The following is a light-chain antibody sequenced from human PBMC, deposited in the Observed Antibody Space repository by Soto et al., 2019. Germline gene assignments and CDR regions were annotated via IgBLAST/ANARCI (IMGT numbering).Light chain of an antibody. J-gene: IGKJ1*01. CDR2: GAF. V-gene: IGKV1-39*01. CDR3: QQSYNTPWT. Sequence: DIQMTQSPSSLSASVVDRVTMTCRASQTISRYANWYQQKPGKAPKLLISGAFDLQTGVPSRFSGSGSGTDFTLTINGLQPDDFATYYCQQSYNTPWTFGQGTKVDI. CDR1: QTISRY.